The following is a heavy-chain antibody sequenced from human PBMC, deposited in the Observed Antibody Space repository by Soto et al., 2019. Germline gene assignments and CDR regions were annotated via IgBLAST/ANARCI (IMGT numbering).Heavy chain of an antibody. CDR3: ARDPHLYGVNSDAFDI. J-gene: IGHJ3*02. D-gene: IGHD4-17*01. CDR2: IIPIFGTA. V-gene: IGHV1-69*01. CDR1: GGTFSSYA. Sequence: QVQLVQSGAEVKKPGSSVKVSCKASGGTFSSYAISWVRQAPGQGLEWMGGIIPIFGTANYAQKFQGRVTITADESTSTAYMELSSLRSEDTAVYYCARDPHLYGVNSDAFDIWGQGTMVTVSS.